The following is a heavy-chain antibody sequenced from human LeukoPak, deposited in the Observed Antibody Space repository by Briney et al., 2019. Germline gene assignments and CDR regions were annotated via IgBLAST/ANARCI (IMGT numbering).Heavy chain of an antibody. D-gene: IGHD3-3*01. V-gene: IGHV4-59*01. J-gene: IGHJ5*02. CDR1: GGSISIYY. CDR3: ARDRFDGFDP. Sequence: SETLSLTCTVSGGSISIYYWSWIRQPPGKGLQWTGYIHYSGSTDYNPSLKSRVTISVDTSKNQFSLKLSSVTAADTAVYYCARDRFDGFDPWGQGTLVTVSS. CDR2: IHYSGST.